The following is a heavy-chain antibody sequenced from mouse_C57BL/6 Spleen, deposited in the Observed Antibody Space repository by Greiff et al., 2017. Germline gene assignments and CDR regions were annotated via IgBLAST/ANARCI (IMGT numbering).Heavy chain of an antibody. CDR3: ARWLRDAMDY. CDR1: GYTFTSYW. Sequence: LQQPGAELVRPGSSVKLSCKASGYTFTSYWMHWVKQRPIQGLEWIGNIDPSDSETHYNQKFKDKATLTVDKSSSTAYMQLSSLTSEDSAVYYCARWLRDAMDYWGQGTSVTVSS. D-gene: IGHD2-2*01. CDR2: IDPSDSET. J-gene: IGHJ4*01. V-gene: IGHV1-52*01.